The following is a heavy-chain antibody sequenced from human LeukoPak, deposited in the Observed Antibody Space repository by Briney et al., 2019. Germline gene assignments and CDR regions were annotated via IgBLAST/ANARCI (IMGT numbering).Heavy chain of an antibody. V-gene: IGHV3-74*01. Sequence: GGSLRLSCAASGFTFSSYWMHWVRQAPGKGLVWVPRINSDGSSTSYADSVKGRFTISRGNAKNTLYLQMNSLRAEDTAVYYCARDAGDYDSSGGDLDYWGQGTLVTVSS. CDR2: INSDGSST. J-gene: IGHJ4*02. CDR3: ARDAGDYDSSGGDLDY. D-gene: IGHD3-22*01. CDR1: GFTFSSYW.